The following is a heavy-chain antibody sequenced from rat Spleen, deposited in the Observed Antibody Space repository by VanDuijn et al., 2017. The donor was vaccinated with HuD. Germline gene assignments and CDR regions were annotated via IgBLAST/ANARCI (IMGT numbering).Heavy chain of an antibody. CDR3: VRQDTSGYANWFGF. J-gene: IGHJ3*01. CDR1: GFTYTNYD. D-gene: IGHD4-3*01. CDR2: ISPSGGGT. Sequence: EVQLVESDGGLVQPGKSLKLSCAASGFTYTNYDMAWVRQAPTKGLEWVASISPSGGGTYYRDSVKGRFTVSRDNAKSTVHLQMDSLRSEDTATYYCVRQDTSGYANWFGFWGQGTLVTVSS. V-gene: IGHV5S23*01.